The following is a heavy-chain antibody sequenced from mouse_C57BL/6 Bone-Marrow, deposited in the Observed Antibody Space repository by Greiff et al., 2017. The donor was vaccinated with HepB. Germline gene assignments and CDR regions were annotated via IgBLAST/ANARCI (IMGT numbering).Heavy chain of an antibody. V-gene: IGHV7-3*01. Sequence: DVQLQESGGGLVQPGGSLSLSCAASGFTFTDYYMSWVRQPPGKALEWLGFIRNKANGYTTEYSASVKGRFTISRDNSQSILYLQMNALRAEDSATYYCARYPYYYGSSRLYYFDYWGQGTTLTVSS. CDR2: IRNKANGYTT. D-gene: IGHD1-1*01. J-gene: IGHJ2*01. CDR1: GFTFTDYY. CDR3: ARYPYYYGSSRLYYFDY.